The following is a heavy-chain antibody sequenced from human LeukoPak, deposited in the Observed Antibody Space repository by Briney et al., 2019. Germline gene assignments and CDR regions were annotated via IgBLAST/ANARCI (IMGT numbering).Heavy chain of an antibody. CDR1: GGSISSYY. V-gene: IGHV4-59*01. CDR2: IYYSGST. Sequence: SETLSLTCTVSGGSISSYYWSWIRQPSGKGLEWIGYIYYSGSTNYNPSLKSRVTISVDTSKNQFSLKLSSVTAADTAVYYCATNHQYGDYPTPVPFDPWGQGTLVTVSS. D-gene: IGHD4-17*01. J-gene: IGHJ5*02. CDR3: ATNHQYGDYPTPVPFDP.